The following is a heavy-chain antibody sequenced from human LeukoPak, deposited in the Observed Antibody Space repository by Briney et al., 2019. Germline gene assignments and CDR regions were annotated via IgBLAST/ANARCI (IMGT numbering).Heavy chain of an antibody. V-gene: IGHV1-18*04. Sequence: ASVKVSCKASGYTFTSYGISWVRQAPGQGLEWMGWISAYNGNTNYAQKLQGRVTMTTDTSTSTAYMELRSLRSDDTAVYYCAGGPIVVEGNYYYGMDVWGKGTTVTVSS. CDR2: ISAYNGNT. D-gene: IGHD2-21*01. CDR3: AGGPIVVEGNYYYGMDV. CDR1: GYTFTSYG. J-gene: IGHJ6*04.